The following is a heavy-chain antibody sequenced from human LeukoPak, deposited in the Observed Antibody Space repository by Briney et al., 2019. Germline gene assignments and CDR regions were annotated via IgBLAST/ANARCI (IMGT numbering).Heavy chain of an antibody. Sequence: SETLSLTCTVSGGSISSGSYYWSWIRQPAGKGLEWIGRIYTSGSTNYNPSLKSRVTIPVDTSKNQFSLKLSSVTAADTAVYYCARDRGSIAAEGEGWFDPWGQGTLVTVSS. D-gene: IGHD6-13*01. CDR1: GGSISSGSYY. CDR3: ARDRGSIAAEGEGWFDP. CDR2: IYTSGST. J-gene: IGHJ5*02. V-gene: IGHV4-61*02.